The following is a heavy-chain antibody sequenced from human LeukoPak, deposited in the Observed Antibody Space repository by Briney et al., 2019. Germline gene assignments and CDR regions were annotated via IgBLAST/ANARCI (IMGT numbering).Heavy chain of an antibody. CDR2: IWSDGSNK. CDR1: GLSFSDYG. D-gene: IGHD6-13*01. V-gene: IGHV3-33*01. CDR3: ASAAGPFDH. Sequence: PGGSLRLSCVVSGLSFSDYGMHWVRQAPGKGLEWVVVIWSDGSNKYYADSVKGRLTISRDNSKNTLYLQMNTLRADDTAVYFCASAAGPFDHWGQRTLVTVSS. J-gene: IGHJ4*02.